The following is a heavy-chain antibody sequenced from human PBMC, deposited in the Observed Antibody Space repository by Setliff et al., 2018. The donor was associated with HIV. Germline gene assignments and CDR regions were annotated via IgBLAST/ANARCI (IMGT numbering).Heavy chain of an antibody. Sequence: GASVKVSCKASGYTFTSYGISWVRQAPGQGLEWMGWISVYNGITNYAQKFQGRVTMTTDTSTSTAYMELRSLRSDDTAVYYCAREGHYNFWSGYYFSDYWGQGTLVTVSS. CDR3: AREGHYNFWSGYYFSDY. CDR2: ISVYNGIT. D-gene: IGHD3-3*01. V-gene: IGHV1-18*01. CDR1: GYTFTSYG. J-gene: IGHJ4*02.